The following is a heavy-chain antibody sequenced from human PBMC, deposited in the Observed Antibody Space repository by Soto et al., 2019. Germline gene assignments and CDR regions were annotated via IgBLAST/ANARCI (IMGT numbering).Heavy chain of an antibody. Sequence: PSETLSLTCTVSGGSISSGGYYWSWIRQHPGKGLEWIGYIYYSGSTYYNPSLKSRVTISVDTSKNQFSLKLSSVTAADTAVYYCARVGSYGYRFFDYWGQGTLVTVPQ. D-gene: IGHD5-18*01. CDR1: GGSISSGGYY. V-gene: IGHV4-31*03. J-gene: IGHJ4*02. CDR2: IYYSGST. CDR3: ARVGSYGYRFFDY.